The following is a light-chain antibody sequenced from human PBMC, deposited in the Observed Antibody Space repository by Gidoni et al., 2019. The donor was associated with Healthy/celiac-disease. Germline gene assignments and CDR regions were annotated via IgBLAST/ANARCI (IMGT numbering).Light chain of an antibody. V-gene: IGKV3-15*01. Sequence: EIVMTHSPATLSVSPGERATLSCRASQSVSSNLAWFQQKPGQAPRHLIYGASTRATGIPARVSGSGSGTEFTLTISSLQSEDFAVYYCQQYNNWPRTFGQGTKVEIK. J-gene: IGKJ1*01. CDR1: QSVSSN. CDR3: QQYNNWPRT. CDR2: GAS.